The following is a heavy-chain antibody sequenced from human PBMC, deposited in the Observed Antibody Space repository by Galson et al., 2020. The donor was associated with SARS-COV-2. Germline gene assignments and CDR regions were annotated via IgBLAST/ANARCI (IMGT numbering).Heavy chain of an antibody. J-gene: IGHJ5*02. D-gene: IGHD3-16*01. Sequence: SGPTLVKPTETLTLTCTVSGFSLSNARMGVSWIRQPPGKALEWLAHIFSNDEKSYSTSLKSRLTISKDTSKSQVVLTMTNMDPVDTATYYCARIDLGGPGYWFDPWGQGTLVTVSS. CDR1: GFSLSNARMG. CDR3: ARIDLGGPGYWFDP. V-gene: IGHV2-26*01. CDR2: IFSNDEK.